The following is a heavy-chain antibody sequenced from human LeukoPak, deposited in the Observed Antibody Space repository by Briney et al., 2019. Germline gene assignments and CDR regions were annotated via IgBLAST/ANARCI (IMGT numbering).Heavy chain of an antibody. J-gene: IGHJ4*02. Sequence: SETLSLTCTVSGGSISSSSYYWGWIRQPPGKGLEWIGSIYYSGSTYYNPSLKSRVTISVDTSKNQFSLKLGSVTAADTAVYYCARDLGYDYGDPGLLDYWGQGTLVTVSS. CDR1: GGSISSSSYY. V-gene: IGHV4-39*07. CDR3: ARDLGYDYGDPGLLDY. D-gene: IGHD4-17*01. CDR2: IYYSGST.